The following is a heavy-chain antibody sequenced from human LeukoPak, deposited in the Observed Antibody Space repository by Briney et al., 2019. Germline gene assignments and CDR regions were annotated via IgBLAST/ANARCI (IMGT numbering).Heavy chain of an antibody. CDR2: IYQSGST. V-gene: IGHV4-38-2*02. CDR1: GYSISSGYY. Sequence: SETLSLTCTVSGYSISSGYYWGWIRQAPGKGLESIGNIYQSGSTYYNPSLKSRVTISVDTSKNQFSLKLSSVTAADTAVYYCARRLSRAIVVVPAAHLFDYWGQGTLVTVSS. D-gene: IGHD2-2*01. CDR3: ARRLSRAIVVVPAAHLFDY. J-gene: IGHJ4*02.